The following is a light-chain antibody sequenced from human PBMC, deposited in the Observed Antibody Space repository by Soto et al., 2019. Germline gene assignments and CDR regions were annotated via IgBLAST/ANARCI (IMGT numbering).Light chain of an antibody. Sequence: IVLTQSPGTLSLSPGERATLSCRASQSVASRNLAWYQQKSGQAPWLLIYGTSSRAVHTPDRFSGSGSGTDFTLTISGLEPEDFAVYYCQHFGNSLWTFGQGTKVEI. CDR1: QSVASRN. CDR2: GTS. CDR3: QHFGNSLWT. J-gene: IGKJ1*01. V-gene: IGKV3-20*01.